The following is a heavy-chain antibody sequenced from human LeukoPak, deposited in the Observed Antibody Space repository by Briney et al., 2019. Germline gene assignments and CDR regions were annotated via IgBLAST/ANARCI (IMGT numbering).Heavy chain of an antibody. CDR2: INIDGSEA. CDR1: GFPFSDYW. Sequence: GGSLRLSCVASGFPFSDYWMHWVRQTPGKGLVWVSRINIDGSEAKYADSVKGRVNISRDNAKNTLYLQMNSLRAEDTALYYCARGTFFWRGVDYWGQGTLVTVSS. V-gene: IGHV3-74*03. J-gene: IGHJ4*02. CDR3: ARGTFFWRGVDY. D-gene: IGHD3-3*01.